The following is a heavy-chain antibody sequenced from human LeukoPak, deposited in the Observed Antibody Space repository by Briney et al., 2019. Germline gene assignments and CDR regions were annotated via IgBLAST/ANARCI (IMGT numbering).Heavy chain of an antibody. CDR2: IRYDGSNK. V-gene: IGHV3-30*02. Sequence: GGSLRLSCAASGFTFSSYGMHWVRQAPGKGLEWVAFIRYDGSNKYYADSVKGRFTISRDNSKNTLYLQMNSLRAEDTAVYYCAKDRVRFVVVPAAPVDYWGQGTLVTVSS. CDR3: AKDRVRFVVVPAAPVDY. CDR1: GFTFSSYG. D-gene: IGHD2-2*01. J-gene: IGHJ4*02.